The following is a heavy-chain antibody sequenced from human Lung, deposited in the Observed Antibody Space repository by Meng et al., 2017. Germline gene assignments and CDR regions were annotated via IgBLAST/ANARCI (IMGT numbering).Heavy chain of an antibody. J-gene: IGHJ4*02. V-gene: IGHV4-34*01. CDR1: GGSFSDYY. CDR3: ARGPTTMAHDFDY. Sequence: QVQLQQWVAGLLKLSETRALTCVVSGGSFSDYYWSWIRQPPGKGLEWIGEINHSGSTNYNPSLESRATISVDTSQNNLSLKLSSVTAADSAVYYCARGPTTMAHDFDYWGQGTLVTVSS. CDR2: INHSGST. D-gene: IGHD4-11*01.